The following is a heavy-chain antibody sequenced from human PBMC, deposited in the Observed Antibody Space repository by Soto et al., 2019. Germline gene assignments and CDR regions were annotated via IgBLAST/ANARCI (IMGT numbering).Heavy chain of an antibody. CDR1: GGSFSGYY. V-gene: IGHV4-34*01. CDR2: INHSGST. J-gene: IGHJ4*02. Sequence: SETLSLTXAVYGGSFSGYYWSWIRQPPGKGLEWIGEINHSGSTNYNPSLKSRVTISVDTSKNQFSLKLSSVTAADTAVYYCARGPVLLWFGEYPSFDYWGQGTLVTVSS. D-gene: IGHD3-10*01. CDR3: ARGPVLLWFGEYPSFDY.